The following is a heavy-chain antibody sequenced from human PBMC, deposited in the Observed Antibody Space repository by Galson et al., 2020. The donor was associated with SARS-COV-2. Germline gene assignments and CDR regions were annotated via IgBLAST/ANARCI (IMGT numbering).Heavy chain of an antibody. CDR3: ARALLYHGGCYWYCDL. Sequence: GESLKISCTGSGYDFSGQWIAWVRRMPGKGLEWMGVIYPGDTDTKYRPSFQGQVTISADKSIRTAYLQWSSLKASDTAIYYCARALLYHGGCYWYCDLWGRGTRVTVSS. V-gene: IGHV5-51*01. CDR2: IYPGDTDT. D-gene: IGHD2-15*01. CDR1: GYDFSGQW. J-gene: IGHJ2*01.